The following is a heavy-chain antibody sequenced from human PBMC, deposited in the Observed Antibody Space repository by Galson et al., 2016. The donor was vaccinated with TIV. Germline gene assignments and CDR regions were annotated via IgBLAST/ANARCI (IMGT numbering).Heavy chain of an antibody. CDR2: LYYSGST. J-gene: IGHJ3*02. V-gene: IGHV4-30-4*01. Sequence: LSLTCSVSGGSMSGGGYYWNWIRQPPGKGLECIGHLYYSGSTYYNPTLKRRVVISVDTSKNQFSLKVTSVTAADPAVYYCARGSPAGRLTATKLGDAFVSWGQGTKVAGSS. CDR1: GGSMSGGGYY. D-gene: IGHD5-24*01. CDR3: ARGSPAGRLTATKLGDAFVS.